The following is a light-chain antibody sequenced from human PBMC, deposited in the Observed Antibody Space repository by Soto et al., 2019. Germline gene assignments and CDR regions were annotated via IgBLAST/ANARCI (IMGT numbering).Light chain of an antibody. CDR2: DAS. J-gene: IGKJ2*02. CDR3: QQYNNWPPCT. CDR1: QSVSSN. V-gene: IGKV3-15*01. Sequence: EIVMTQSPATLSVSPGERATLSCRASQSVSSNLAWYQQQPGQAPRLLIYDASTRATGTPARFSGSGSGTEFTLTISSLQSEDFAVYYCQQYNNWPPCTFGQGTKLEIK.